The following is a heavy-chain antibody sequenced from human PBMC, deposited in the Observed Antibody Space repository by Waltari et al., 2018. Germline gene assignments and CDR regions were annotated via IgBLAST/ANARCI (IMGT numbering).Heavy chain of an antibody. CDR2: ISAYNGNT. Sequence: AEVKKPGASVKVSCKASGYTFTSYGISWVRQAPGQGLEWMGWISAYNGNTNYAQKLQGRVTMTTDTSTSTAYMELRSLRSDDTAVYYCARDLACSGGSCYGYYYYGMDVWGQGTTVTVSS. D-gene: IGHD2-15*01. J-gene: IGHJ6*02. CDR3: ARDLACSGGSCYGYYYYGMDV. CDR1: GYTFTSYG. V-gene: IGHV1-18*01.